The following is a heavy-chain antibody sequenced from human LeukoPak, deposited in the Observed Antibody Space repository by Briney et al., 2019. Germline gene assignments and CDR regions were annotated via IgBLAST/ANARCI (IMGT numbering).Heavy chain of an antibody. CDR1: GFTFSGYS. V-gene: IGHV3-48*01. J-gene: IGHJ3*02. CDR2: ISSSSATI. Sequence: PGGALRLSCAVSGFTFSGYSMKWVRQAPGRGLEWVSYISSSSATIYHADSVKGRFTVSRDNAKNSLYLQMGSLRVEDTAVYYCATDREDYDSSGYYLSDAFDIWGQGTMVTVSS. CDR3: ATDREDYDSSGYYLSDAFDI. D-gene: IGHD3-22*01.